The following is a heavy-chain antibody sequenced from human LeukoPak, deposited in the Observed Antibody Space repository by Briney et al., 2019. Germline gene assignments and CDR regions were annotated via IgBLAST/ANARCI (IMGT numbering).Heavy chain of an antibody. D-gene: IGHD3-3*01. V-gene: IGHV1-69*04. Sequence: SVKVSCKASGGTFSSYAISWVRQAPGQGLEWMGRIISILGIANYAQKFQGRVTITADKSTSTAYMELSSLRSGDTPVYYCARGLPGDYDFWSGPEGYWGQGTLVTVSS. CDR1: GGTFSSYA. CDR3: ARGLPGDYDFWSGPEGY. CDR2: IISILGIA. J-gene: IGHJ4*02.